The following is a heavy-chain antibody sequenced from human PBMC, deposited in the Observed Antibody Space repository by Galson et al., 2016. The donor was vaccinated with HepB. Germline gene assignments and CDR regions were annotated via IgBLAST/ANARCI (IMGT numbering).Heavy chain of an antibody. J-gene: IGHJ1*01. D-gene: IGHD6-13*01. Sequence: SVKVSCKASGGAFSSYAISWVRQSPGQGLEWVGGIIPIFGTANYAQKFQGRVTITADESTSTVYMELSSLRSDDTALYYCARDRGSSWLAYFQDWGQGTLVIVSS. CDR3: ARDRGSSWLAYFQD. CDR1: GGAFSSYA. CDR2: IIPIFGTA. V-gene: IGHV1-69*13.